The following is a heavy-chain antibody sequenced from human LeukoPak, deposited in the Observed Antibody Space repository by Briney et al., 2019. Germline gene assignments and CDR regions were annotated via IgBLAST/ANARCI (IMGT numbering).Heavy chain of an antibody. V-gene: IGHV5-51*01. J-gene: IGHJ3*02. Sequence: GESLKISCKGSGYSFTSYWIGWVRQMPGKGLEWMGIIYPGDSDTRYSPSFQGQVTISADKSISTAYLQWSSLKASDTAMYYCARLDYYDSSGYSPLAFDIWGQGTMATVSS. CDR1: GYSFTSYW. CDR2: IYPGDSDT. D-gene: IGHD3-22*01. CDR3: ARLDYYDSSGYSPLAFDI.